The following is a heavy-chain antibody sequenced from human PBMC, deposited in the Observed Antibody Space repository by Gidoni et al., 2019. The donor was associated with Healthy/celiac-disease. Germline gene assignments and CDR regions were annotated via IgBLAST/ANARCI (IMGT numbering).Heavy chain of an antibody. Sequence: EVQLVQSGVEVKKPGVSLKISCRGSGYSFTSYWFAWVRQRPGHGLEWMGMIYPGDADTRYGPSFQGQVTISADKAISTAYMQWSSLKASDTAMYYCARPPTYYYDSSGYQPAAFDIWGQGTMVTVSS. D-gene: IGHD3-22*01. CDR3: ARPPTYYYDSSGYQPAAFDI. CDR1: GYSFTSYW. V-gene: IGHV5-51*01. CDR2: IYPGDADT. J-gene: IGHJ3*02.